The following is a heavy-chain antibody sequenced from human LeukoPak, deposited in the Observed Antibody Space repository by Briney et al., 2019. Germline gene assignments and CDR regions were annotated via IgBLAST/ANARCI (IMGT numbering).Heavy chain of an antibody. Sequence: SGGSLRLSCAASGFTFSSYAMSWVRQAPGKGLEWVSAISGSGGSTYYADSVKGRFTISRDNSKNTLYLQMNSLRAEDTAVYYCAKLDIVVVVAARTPGRDAFDIWGQGTMVTVSS. CDR2: ISGSGGST. V-gene: IGHV3-23*01. D-gene: IGHD2-15*01. CDR3: AKLDIVVVVAARTPGRDAFDI. CDR1: GFTFSSYA. J-gene: IGHJ3*02.